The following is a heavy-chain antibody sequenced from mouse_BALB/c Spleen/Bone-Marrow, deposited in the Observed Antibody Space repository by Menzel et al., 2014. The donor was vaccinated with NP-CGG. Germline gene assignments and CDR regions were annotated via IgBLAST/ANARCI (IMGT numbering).Heavy chain of an antibody. CDR1: GFTFSSYG. J-gene: IGHJ2*01. Sequence: EVQGVESGGGLVQPGGSLKLSCAASGFTFSSYGMSWVRQTPDKRLELVASINSNGGSTYYPDSVKGRFTISRDNAKKTLSLQMSSLKSEDTAVYYCARGNYGNYVDYFDYWGQGTTLTGSS. V-gene: IGHV5-6-3*01. D-gene: IGHD2-1*01. CDR2: INSNGGST. CDR3: ARGNYGNYVDYFDY.